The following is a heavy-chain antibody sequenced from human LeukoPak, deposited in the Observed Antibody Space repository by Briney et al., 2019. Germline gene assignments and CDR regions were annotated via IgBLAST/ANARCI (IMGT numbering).Heavy chain of an antibody. D-gene: IGHD2-2*01. J-gene: IGHJ6*03. CDR1: GGSISSNY. CDR3: ARLVVVPAAGLYYYYYMDV. CDR2: IYTSGST. V-gene: IGHV4-4*07. Sequence: PSETLSLTCTVSGGSISSNYWSWIRQPAGKGLEWIGRIYTSGSTNYNPSLKSRVTISVDKSKNQFSLKLSSVTAADTAVYYCARLVVVPAAGLYYYYYMDVWGKGTTVTVSS.